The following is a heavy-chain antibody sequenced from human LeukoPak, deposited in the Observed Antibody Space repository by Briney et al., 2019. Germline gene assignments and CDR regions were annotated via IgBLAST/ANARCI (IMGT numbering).Heavy chain of an antibody. V-gene: IGHV3-7*01. Sequence: GGSLRLSCAASGFTFSRYRMSWVRQAPGKGLEWVANIKQDGSEKYYVDSVKGRFTISRDNAKNSLYLQMNSLRAEDTAVYYSARCGTLSPRNLEPGSLYYDSSGDFDYMDISGKGTTVTVSS. CDR3: ARCGTLSPRNLEPGSLYYDSSGDFDYMDI. CDR1: GFTFSRYR. J-gene: IGHJ6*03. D-gene: IGHD3-22*01. CDR2: IKQDGSEK.